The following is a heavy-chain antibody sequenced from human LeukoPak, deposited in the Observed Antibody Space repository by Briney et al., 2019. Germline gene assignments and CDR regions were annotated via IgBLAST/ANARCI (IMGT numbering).Heavy chain of an antibody. CDR1: GFTFDDYG. D-gene: IGHD3-22*01. CDR3: ARGPGSSGGAYVGDY. CDR2: INWNGGST. V-gene: IGHV3-20*04. J-gene: IGHJ4*01. Sequence: GGSLRLSCAASGFTFDDYGMSWVRQAPGKGLEWVSGINWNGGSTGYADSVKGRFTVSRDNAKNSLYLQMNSLRAEDTAVYYCARGPGSSGGAYVGDYWGHGTLVTVSS.